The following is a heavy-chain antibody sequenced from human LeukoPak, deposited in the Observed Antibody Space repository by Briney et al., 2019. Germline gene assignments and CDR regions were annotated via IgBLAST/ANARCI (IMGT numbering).Heavy chain of an antibody. CDR1: GFSVRSNY. J-gene: IGHJ4*02. D-gene: IGHD5-24*01. Sequence: QPGGSLRLSCAASGFSVRSNYMNWVRQAPGKGLEWVSVIHTGGNTDYADSVKGRFTISRDNAKNSLYLQMNSLRTEDTALYYCAKWEMATKAFDYWGQGTLVTVSS. CDR3: AKWEMATKAFDY. V-gene: IGHV3-53*05. CDR2: IHTGGNT.